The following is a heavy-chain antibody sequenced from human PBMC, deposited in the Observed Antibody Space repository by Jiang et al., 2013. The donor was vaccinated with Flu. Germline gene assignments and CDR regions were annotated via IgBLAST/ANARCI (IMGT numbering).Heavy chain of an antibody. CDR3: AHRLWFGISSYFDY. J-gene: IGHJ4*02. CDR1: GFSLSTSGVG. CDR2: IYWDDDK. V-gene: IGHV2-5*02. Sequence: KPTQTLTLTCTFSGFSLSTSGVGVGWIRQPPGKALEWLALIYWDDDKRYSPFLKSRLTITKDTSKNQVVLTMTNMDPVDTATYYCAHRLWFGISSYFDYWGQGTLVTVSS. D-gene: IGHD3-10*01.